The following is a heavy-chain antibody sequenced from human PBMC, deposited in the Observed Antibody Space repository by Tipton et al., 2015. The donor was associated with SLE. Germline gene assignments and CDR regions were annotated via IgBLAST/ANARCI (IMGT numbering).Heavy chain of an antibody. J-gene: IGHJ4*02. D-gene: IGHD3-22*01. CDR3: ARHIDSGNYYSALDY. V-gene: IGHV4-59*08. CDR2: IYYSGST. CDR1: GGSIGSYY. Sequence: TLSLTCTVSGGSIGSYYWSWIRQPPGKGLEWIGYIYYSGSTDYNPSLKSRVTISVDTSKNQFSLKLSSVTAADTAVYYCARHIDSGNYYSALDYWGQGTLVIASS.